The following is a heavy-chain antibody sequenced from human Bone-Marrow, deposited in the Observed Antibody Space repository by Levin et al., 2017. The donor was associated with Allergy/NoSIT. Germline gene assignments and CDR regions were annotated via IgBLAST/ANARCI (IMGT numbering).Heavy chain of an antibody. D-gene: IGHD1-14*01. V-gene: IGHV3-33*01. CDR3: ARDHPWDLVEPRPSSYYMDV. Sequence: GGSLRLSCAASGFTFSDYGMHWVRQTPGKRLEWVAVIWHDGSNKKYGDSVKGRFTLSRDNSKNTLYLQMNRLRDEDTATYYCARDHPWDLVEPRPSSYYMDVWGKGTTVIVSS. CDR2: IWHDGSNK. CDR1: GFTFSDYG. J-gene: IGHJ6*03.